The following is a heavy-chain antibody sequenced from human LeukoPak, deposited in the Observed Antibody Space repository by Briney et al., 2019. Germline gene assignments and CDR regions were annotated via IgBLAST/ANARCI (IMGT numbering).Heavy chain of an antibody. CDR1: GSFISSGYY. J-gene: IGHJ4*02. Sequence: PSETLSLTCTVSGSFISSGYYWGWVRQPPGKGLEWIGSIYHSGSTYYNPSLKSRVTISVETSKNQFSLKLSSVTAADTAVYYCAREGEYYYSSGGDYWGQGTLVTVSS. V-gene: IGHV4-38-2*02. CDR2: IYHSGST. CDR3: AREGEYYYSSGGDY. D-gene: IGHD3-10*01.